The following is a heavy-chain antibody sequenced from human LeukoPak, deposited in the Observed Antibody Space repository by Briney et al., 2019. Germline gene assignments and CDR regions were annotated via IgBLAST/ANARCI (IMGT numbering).Heavy chain of an antibody. V-gene: IGHV3-7*01. CDR3: ARVIVLVLGASHHIDY. CDR2: IKQDGSEK. J-gene: IGHJ4*02. D-gene: IGHD2/OR15-2a*01. CDR1: GFTFSSYW. Sequence: GGSLRLSCAASGFTFSSYWMTWVRRAPGKGLEWVANIKQDGSEKHYVDAVKGRFTISRDNAKKSLFLQMNSLRAEETAVYYFARVIVLVLGASHHIDYWGQGTLATVSS.